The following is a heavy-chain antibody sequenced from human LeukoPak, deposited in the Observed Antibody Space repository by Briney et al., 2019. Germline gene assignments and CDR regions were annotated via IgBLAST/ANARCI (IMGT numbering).Heavy chain of an antibody. D-gene: IGHD3-3*01. CDR1: GGSTSNYF. CDR2: IHTSGST. Sequence: SETLSLTCTVSGGSTSNYFCTWLRQSAGKGLEWIGRIHTSGSTNYNPSLKSRVSMSADTSKNQFSLKLSSVTAADTAVYYCARDPEGHGYYFDYWGQGAPVTVSS. V-gene: IGHV4-4*07. J-gene: IGHJ4*02. CDR3: ARDPEGHGYYFDY.